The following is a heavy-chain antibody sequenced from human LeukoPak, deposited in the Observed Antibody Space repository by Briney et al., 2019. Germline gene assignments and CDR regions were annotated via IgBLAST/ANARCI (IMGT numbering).Heavy chain of an antibody. CDR2: ISWNSGGI. J-gene: IGHJ6*02. CDR1: GFTFDDYA. CDR3: ARDGVAVAGKNYGMDV. Sequence: GGSLRLSCAASGFTFDDYAMHWVRQAPGKGLEWASGISWNSGGIGYADSVKGRFTISRDNAKNSLYLQMNSLRAEDTAVYYCARDGVAVAGKNYGMDVWGQGTTVTVSS. V-gene: IGHV3-9*01. D-gene: IGHD6-19*01.